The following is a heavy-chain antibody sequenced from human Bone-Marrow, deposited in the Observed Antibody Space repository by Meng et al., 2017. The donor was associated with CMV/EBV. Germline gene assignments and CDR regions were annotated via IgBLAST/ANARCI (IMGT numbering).Heavy chain of an antibody. CDR3: ARVRLVPGTDNYYYYYGMDV. D-gene: IGHD2-2*01. J-gene: IGHJ6*02. V-gene: IGHV3-21*01. CDR1: GFIISSYS. Sequence: GESLKISRAASGFIISSYSMNWVRQAPGKGLEWVSSISSSSSYIYYADSVKGRFTISRDNAKNSLYLQTNSLRAEDTAVYYCARVRLVPGTDNYYYYYGMDVWGQGTTVTVSS. CDR2: ISSSSSYI.